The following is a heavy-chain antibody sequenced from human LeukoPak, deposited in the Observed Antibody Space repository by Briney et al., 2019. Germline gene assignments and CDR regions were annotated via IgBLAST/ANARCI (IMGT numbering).Heavy chain of an antibody. V-gene: IGHV3-33*01. CDR2: IWYDGSNK. D-gene: IGHD2-2*01. CDR3: ARDLGYCSSTNCYGDKWFDP. Sequence: GRSLRLSCAASGLTFSSYGMHWVRQAPGKGLEWVAVIWYDGSNKYYADSVKGRFTISRDNSKNTLYLQMNSLRAEDTAVYYCARDLGYCSSTNCYGDKWFDPWGQGTLVTVSS. CDR1: GLTFSSYG. J-gene: IGHJ5*02.